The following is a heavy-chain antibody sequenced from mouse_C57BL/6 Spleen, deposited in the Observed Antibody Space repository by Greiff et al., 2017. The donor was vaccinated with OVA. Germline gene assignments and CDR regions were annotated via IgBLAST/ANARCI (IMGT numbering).Heavy chain of an antibody. J-gene: IGHJ2*01. V-gene: IGHV1-82*01. CDR3: ARSRDGYYGDY. Sequence: LKQSGPELVKPGASVKISCKASGYAFSSSWMNWVKQRPGKGLEWIGRIYPGDGDTNYNGKFKGKATLTADKSYRTAHMQLSSLSSDDSAVYFCARSRDGYYGDYWGQGTTLTVSS. CDR1: GYAFSSSW. CDR2: IYPGDGDT. D-gene: IGHD2-3*01.